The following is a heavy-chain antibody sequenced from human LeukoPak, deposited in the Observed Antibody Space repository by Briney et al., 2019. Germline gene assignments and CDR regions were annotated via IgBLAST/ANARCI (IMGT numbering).Heavy chain of an antibody. CDR1: GFTFSSYG. CDR3: AKEHYYDSSGSDY. D-gene: IGHD3-22*01. Sequence: GGSLRLSCAASGFTFSSYGMHLVRQAPGKGLEWVAVISYDGSNKYYADSVKGRFTISRDNSKNTLYLQMNSLRAEDTAVYYCAKEHYYDSSGSDYWGQETLVTVSS. V-gene: IGHV3-30*18. J-gene: IGHJ4*02. CDR2: ISYDGSNK.